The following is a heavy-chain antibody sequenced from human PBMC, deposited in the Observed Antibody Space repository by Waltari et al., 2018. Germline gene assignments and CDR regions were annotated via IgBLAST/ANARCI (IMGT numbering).Heavy chain of an antibody. D-gene: IGHD6-19*01. CDR3: ARTSGWYGCDY. CDR1: GGSISSGSYS. J-gene: IGHJ4*02. Sequence: QVQLQESGPGLVKPSQTLSLTCTVSGGSISSGSYSWSWIRQPAGKGLEWIGYIYTSGSTNYNPSLKSRVTISVDTSKNQFSLKLSSVTAADTAVYYCARTSGWYGCDYWGQGTLVTVSS. CDR2: IYTSGST. V-gene: IGHV4-61*09.